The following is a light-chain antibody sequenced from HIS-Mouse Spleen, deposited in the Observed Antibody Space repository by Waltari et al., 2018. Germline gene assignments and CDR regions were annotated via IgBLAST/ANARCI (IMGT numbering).Light chain of an antibody. Sequence: QSALTQPASVSGSPGQSITISCTGTSRDVGGYNYVSWYQQHPGKAPKLMIYDVSNRPSGVSNRFSGSKSGNTASLTISGLQAEDEADYYCRSYTSSSTHVVFGGGTKLTVL. CDR2: DVS. CDR1: SRDVGGYNY. V-gene: IGLV2-14*03. J-gene: IGLJ2*01. CDR3: RSYTSSSTHVV.